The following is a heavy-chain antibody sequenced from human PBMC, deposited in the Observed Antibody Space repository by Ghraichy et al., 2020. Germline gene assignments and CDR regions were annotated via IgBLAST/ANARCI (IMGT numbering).Heavy chain of an antibody. D-gene: IGHD4-17*01. Sequence: SETLSLTCAVSGGSISSSNWWSWVRQPPGKGLEWIGEIYHSGSTNYNPSLKSRVTISVDKSKNQFSLKLSSVTAADTAVYYCARVLYGDYEGPLFDYWGQGTLVTVSS. J-gene: IGHJ4*02. CDR2: IYHSGST. CDR3: ARVLYGDYEGPLFDY. V-gene: IGHV4-4*02. CDR1: GGSISSSNW.